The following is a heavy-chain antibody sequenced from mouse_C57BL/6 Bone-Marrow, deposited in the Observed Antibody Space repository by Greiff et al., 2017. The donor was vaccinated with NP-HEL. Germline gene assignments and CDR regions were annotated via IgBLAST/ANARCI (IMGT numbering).Heavy chain of an antibody. CDR1: GYTFTSYW. CDR3: AAGKGYYLYYFDY. CDR2: IYPGSGST. Sequence: VQLQQPGAELVKPGASVKMSCKASGYTFTSYWITWVKQRPGQGLEWIGDIYPGSGSTNYNEMFKSKATLTVDTASSTAYMQLISMTSEDSAVSDCAAGKGYYLYYFDYWGQGTTLTVSS. J-gene: IGHJ2*01. D-gene: IGHD2-3*01. V-gene: IGHV1-55*01.